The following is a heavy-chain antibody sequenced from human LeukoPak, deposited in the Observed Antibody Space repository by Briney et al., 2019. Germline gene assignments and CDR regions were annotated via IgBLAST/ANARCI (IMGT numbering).Heavy chain of an antibody. J-gene: IGHJ4*02. CDR1: GFTFSSYS. Sequence: PGGSLRLSCAASGFTFSSYSMNWVRQAPGKGLEWVSYISSSSSTIYYADSVKGRFTISRDNSKNTLYLQMNSLRAEDTAVYYCAKWEAPGDYWGQGTLVTVSS. CDR3: AKWEAPGDY. D-gene: IGHD1-26*01. V-gene: IGHV3-48*01. CDR2: ISSSSSTI.